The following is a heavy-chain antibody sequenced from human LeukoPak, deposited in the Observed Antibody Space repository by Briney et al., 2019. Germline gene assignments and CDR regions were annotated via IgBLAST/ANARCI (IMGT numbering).Heavy chain of an antibody. V-gene: IGHV3-23*01. CDR2: ISGSGGST. J-gene: IGHJ4*02. Sequence: GGSLRLSCAASGFTFSSYAMSWVRQAPGKGLEWVSAISGSGGSTYYADSVKGRFTIFRDNAKNSLYLQMNSLRAEDTAVYYCARDGEGFDYVWGTYRWDYDSWGQGTLVTVSS. D-gene: IGHD3-16*02. CDR1: GFTFSSYA. CDR3: ARDGEGFDYVWGTYRWDYDS.